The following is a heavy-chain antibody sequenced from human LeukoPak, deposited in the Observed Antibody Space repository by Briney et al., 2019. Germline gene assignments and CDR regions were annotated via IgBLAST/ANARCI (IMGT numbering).Heavy chain of an antibody. Sequence: SETLSLTCTVSGGSLIHYYWSWIRQPPGKGLEWIGYIYHSGSTNYNPPLKGRATISVDTSKNQISLRLSSVTAADTAVYYCARVDSGTYYMPFDYWGQGTLVTVSS. D-gene: IGHD1-26*01. J-gene: IGHJ4*02. CDR2: IYHSGST. CDR1: GGSLIHYY. V-gene: IGHV4-59*01. CDR3: ARVDSGTYYMPFDY.